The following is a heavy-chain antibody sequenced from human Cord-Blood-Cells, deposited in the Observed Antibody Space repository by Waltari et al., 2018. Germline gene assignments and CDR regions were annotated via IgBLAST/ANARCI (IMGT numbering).Heavy chain of an antibody. J-gene: IGHJ6*03. CDR2: INPNSGGT. Sequence: QVQLVQSGAEVKKPGASVKVSCKASGYTFTGYYMHWVRQAPGQGLEWMGLINPNSGGTNYAQKFQGRVTMTRDTSISTAYMELSRLRSDDTAVYYCARDLHDYGDYYYYYYMDVWGKGTTVTVSS. V-gene: IGHV1-2*02. CDR1: GYTFTGYY. D-gene: IGHD4-17*01. CDR3: ARDLHDYGDYYYYYYMDV.